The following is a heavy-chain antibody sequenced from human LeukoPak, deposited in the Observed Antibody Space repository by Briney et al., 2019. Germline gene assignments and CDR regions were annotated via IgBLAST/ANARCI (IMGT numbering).Heavy chain of an antibody. CDR3: ARDGTQLWLRYYFDY. D-gene: IGHD5-18*01. J-gene: IGHJ4*02. Sequence: ASVKVSCKASGYTFTSYYRHWGRQAPGQGREGRGRINPSGGSATYARKFQGRGTMTRDTYTRTVNLELSSLTSEDTAVYYCARDGTQLWLRYYFDYWGQGTLVTVSS. V-gene: IGHV1-46*01. CDR2: INPSGGSA. CDR1: GYTFTSYY.